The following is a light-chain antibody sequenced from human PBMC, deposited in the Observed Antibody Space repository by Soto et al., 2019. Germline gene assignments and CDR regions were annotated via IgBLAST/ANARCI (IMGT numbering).Light chain of an antibody. V-gene: IGKV3-15*01. Sequence: EIVITHSAATLSFCPVERATLSCRALQSVSSNLAWYQQKPGQAPRLLIYGASTRATGIPARFSGSGSGTEFTLTISSLQSEDFAVYYCQQYNNWPPSWTFGQGTKVDIK. CDR3: QQYNNWPPSWT. J-gene: IGKJ1*01. CDR1: QSVSSN. CDR2: GAS.